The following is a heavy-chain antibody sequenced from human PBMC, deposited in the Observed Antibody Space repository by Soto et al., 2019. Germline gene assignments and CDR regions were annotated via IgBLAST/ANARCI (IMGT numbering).Heavy chain of an antibody. D-gene: IGHD6-13*01. CDR3: ARVDNIVAVKWFDP. V-gene: IGHV4-38-2*01. Sequence: SETLSLTCAVSGYSISSGYYWGWIRQPPGKGLEWIGSVHYSGSPYYSPSLKSRVTISIDTSKNQISLKLTSVTAADTAVYYCARVDNIVAVKWFDPWGEGTLVTVSS. J-gene: IGHJ5*02. CDR2: VHYSGSP. CDR1: GYSISSGYY.